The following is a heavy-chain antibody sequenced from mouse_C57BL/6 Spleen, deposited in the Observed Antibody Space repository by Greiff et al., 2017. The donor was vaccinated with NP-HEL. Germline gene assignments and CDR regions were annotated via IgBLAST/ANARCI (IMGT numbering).Heavy chain of an antibody. CDR3: ARWGVVVPFDY. Sequence: VQLQQSGPELVKPGASVKISCKASGYAFSSSWMNWVKQRPGKGLEWIGRIYPGDGDTNYNGKFKGKATLTADKSSSTAYMQLSSLTSEDSAVYFCARWGVVVPFDYWGQGTTLTVSS. J-gene: IGHJ2*01. CDR1: GYAFSSSW. D-gene: IGHD1-1*01. V-gene: IGHV1-82*01. CDR2: IYPGDGDT.